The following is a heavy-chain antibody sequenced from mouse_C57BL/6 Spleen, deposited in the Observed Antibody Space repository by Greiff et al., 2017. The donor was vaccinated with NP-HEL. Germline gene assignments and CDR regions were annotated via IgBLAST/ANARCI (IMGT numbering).Heavy chain of an antibody. CDR1: GYTFTSYW. D-gene: IGHD2-4*01. Sequence: VQLQQSGAELVKPGASVKMSCKASGYTFTSYWITWVKQRPGQGLEWIGDIYPGSGSTNYNEKFTSKATLTVDTSSSTASMQLSSLTSEDSAVYYCARDGYYYDYDALYAMDYWGQGTSVTVSS. CDR3: ARDGYYYDYDALYAMDY. J-gene: IGHJ4*01. V-gene: IGHV1-55*01. CDR2: IYPGSGST.